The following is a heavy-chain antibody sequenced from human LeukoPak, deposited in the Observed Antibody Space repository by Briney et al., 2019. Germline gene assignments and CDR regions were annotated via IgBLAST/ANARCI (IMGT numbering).Heavy chain of an antibody. J-gene: IGHJ4*02. CDR3: TRGYYYSGTYYLSFFDY. V-gene: IGHV3-7*01. D-gene: IGHD3-10*01. CDR1: GFTFNKYW. CDR2: INQDDGQI. Sequence: PGGSLRLSRAASGFTFNKYWLTWVRQAPGKGLEWVANINQDDGQIYYLEAVEGRFTITRDNAKNSLHLQMNSLRAEDTAVYYCTRGYYYSGTYYLSFFDYGGEGTLVTVSS.